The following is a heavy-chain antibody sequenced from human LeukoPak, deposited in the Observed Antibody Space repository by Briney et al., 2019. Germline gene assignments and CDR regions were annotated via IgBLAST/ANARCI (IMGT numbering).Heavy chain of an antibody. J-gene: IGHJ4*02. V-gene: IGHV1-69*04. Sequence: GASVKVSCKASGGTFSSYAISWVRQAPGQGLEWMGRIIPILGIANYAQKFQGRVTITADKSTSTAYMELSSLRSEDTAVYYCARERELNCGGDCYLAYWGQGTLVTVSS. D-gene: IGHD2-21*02. CDR1: GGTFSSYA. CDR2: IIPILGIA. CDR3: ARERELNCGGDCYLAY.